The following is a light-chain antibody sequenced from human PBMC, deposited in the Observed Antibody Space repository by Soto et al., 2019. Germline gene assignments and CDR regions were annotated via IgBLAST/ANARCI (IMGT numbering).Light chain of an antibody. CDR2: RNN. CDR3: AAWDDSLSGRGV. CDR1: SSNIGSNY. Sequence: QSVLTQPPSASGTPGQRVTISCSGSSSNIGSNYVYWYQQLPGTAPKLLIYRNNQRPSGVPDRFSGSKSGTSASLAISGLRADDEADYYCAAWDDSLSGRGVFGTGTKVTVL. J-gene: IGLJ1*01. V-gene: IGLV1-47*01.